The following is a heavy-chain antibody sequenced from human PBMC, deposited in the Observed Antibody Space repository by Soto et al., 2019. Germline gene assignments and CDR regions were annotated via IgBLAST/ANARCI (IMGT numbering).Heavy chain of an antibody. CDR2: INSDGSST. J-gene: IGHJ6*02. CDR3: ARDYSYYYYGMDV. CDR1: GFTFSSYW. V-gene: IGHV3-74*01. D-gene: IGHD2-15*01. Sequence: PGESLKISCAASGFTFSSYWMHWVRQAPGKGLVWVSRINSDGSSTSYADSVKGRFTISRDNAKNTLYLQMNSLRAEDTAVYYCARDYSYYYYGMDVWGQGTTVTVSS.